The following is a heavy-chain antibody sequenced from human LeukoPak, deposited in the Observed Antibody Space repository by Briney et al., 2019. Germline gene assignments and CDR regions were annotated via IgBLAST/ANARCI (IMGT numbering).Heavy chain of an antibody. D-gene: IGHD3-10*01. CDR3: ARDNGSGSYYNPFDY. J-gene: IGHJ4*02. V-gene: IGHV4-4*02. CDR1: GXSISSSNG. Sequence: SETLSLTCAVSGXSISSSNGWSWVRQPPGKGLEWIGEIYNSGSTNYNPSLKSRVTISVDKSKNQFSLKLSSVTAADTAVYYCARDNGSGSYYNPFDYWGQGTLVTVSS. CDR2: IYNSGST.